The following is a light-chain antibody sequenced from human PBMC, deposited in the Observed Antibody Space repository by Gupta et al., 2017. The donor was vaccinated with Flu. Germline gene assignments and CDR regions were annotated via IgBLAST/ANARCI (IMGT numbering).Light chain of an antibody. CDR2: DDN. CDR3: QVWDDYSDHPYL. V-gene: IGLV3-21*02. Sequence: TARITCGGDNVEATSVHWYQQRPGQAPVLVVYDDNVRPSGIPERFSCSKSANTATLTISRVDGADEADYFCQVWDDYSDHPYLFGPGTTVTVL. CDR1: NVEATS. J-gene: IGLJ1*01.